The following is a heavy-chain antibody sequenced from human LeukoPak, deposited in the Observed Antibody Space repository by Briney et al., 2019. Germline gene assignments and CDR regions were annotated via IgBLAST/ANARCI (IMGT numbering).Heavy chain of an antibody. J-gene: IGHJ5*02. CDR1: GGTFSSYA. Sequence: SVKVSCKASGGTFSSYAINWVRQAPGQGLEWMGGIIPIFGTANYAQKFQGRVTITTDESTSTAYMELSSLRSEDTAVYYCARDRYYYDSSGHTGHWFDPWGQGTLVTISS. CDR3: ARDRYYYDSSGHTGHWFDP. V-gene: IGHV1-69*05. D-gene: IGHD3-22*01. CDR2: IIPIFGTA.